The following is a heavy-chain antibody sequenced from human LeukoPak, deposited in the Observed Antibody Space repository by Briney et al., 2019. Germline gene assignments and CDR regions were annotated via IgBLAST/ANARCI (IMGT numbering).Heavy chain of an antibody. Sequence: GRSLRLSCAASGFTFDDYAMHWVRQAPGKGLEWVSGISWNSGSIGYADSVKGRFTISRDNAKNSLYLQMNSLRAEDTALYYCARVLAAAYYGDAFDIWGQGTMVTVSS. V-gene: IGHV3-9*01. CDR1: GFTFDDYA. D-gene: IGHD6-13*01. J-gene: IGHJ3*02. CDR3: ARVLAAAYYGDAFDI. CDR2: ISWNSGSI.